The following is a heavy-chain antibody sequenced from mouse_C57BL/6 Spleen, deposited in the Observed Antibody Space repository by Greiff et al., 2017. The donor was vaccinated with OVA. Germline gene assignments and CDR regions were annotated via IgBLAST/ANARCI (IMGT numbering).Heavy chain of an antibody. Sequence: VQLQQSGAELMKPGASVKLSCKATGYTFTGYWIEWVKQRPGHGLEWIGEILPGSGSTNYNEKFKGKATFTADTSSNTAYMQLSSLTTEDSAIYYWARYESPTMVTTGYYAMDYWGQGTSVTVSS. V-gene: IGHV1-9*01. J-gene: IGHJ4*01. CDR3: ARYESPTMVTTGYYAMDY. CDR2: ILPGSGST. CDR1: GYTFTGYW. D-gene: IGHD2-9*01.